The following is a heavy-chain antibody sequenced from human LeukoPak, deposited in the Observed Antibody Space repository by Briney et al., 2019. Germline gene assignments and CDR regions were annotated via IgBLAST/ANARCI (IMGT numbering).Heavy chain of an antibody. Sequence: PSGGSLRLSCAASGFTFSSYAMNCVRQAPGKGLEWVSYISSSGSTIYYADSVKGRFTISRDNAKNSLYLQMNSLRAEDTAVYYCARADPPHLMGLDTVVVPAAMRGDYYYGMDVWGQGTTVTVSS. V-gene: IGHV3-48*03. CDR2: ISSSGSTI. CDR3: ARADPPHLMGLDTVVVPAAMRGDYYYGMDV. CDR1: GFTFSSYA. J-gene: IGHJ6*02. D-gene: IGHD2-2*01.